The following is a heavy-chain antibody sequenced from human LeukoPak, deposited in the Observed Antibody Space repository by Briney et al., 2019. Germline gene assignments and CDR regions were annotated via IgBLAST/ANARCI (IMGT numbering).Heavy chain of an antibody. V-gene: IGHV4-39*07. CDR1: GGSISSSSYY. D-gene: IGHD3-22*01. Sequence: SETLSLTCTVSGGSISSSSYYWGWIRQPPGKGLEWIGSIYYSGSTYYNPSLKSRVTISVDTSKNQFSLKLSSVTAADTAVYYCARVALEYYYDSSAHSGGWFDPWGQGTLVTVSS. CDR2: IYYSGST. CDR3: ARVALEYYYDSSAHSGGWFDP. J-gene: IGHJ5*02.